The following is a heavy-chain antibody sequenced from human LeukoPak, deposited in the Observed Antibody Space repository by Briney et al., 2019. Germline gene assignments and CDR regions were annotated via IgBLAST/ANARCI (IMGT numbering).Heavy chain of an antibody. V-gene: IGHV3-64*01. Sequence: PGGSLRLSCAASGFTFTSYTMHWVRQAPGKGLDYVSGMSSSGDWTYYANSVKGRFTISRDNSKNTLYLQMGSLRAEDTAVYYCAKWGIAAAGTWFDPWGQGTLVTVSS. CDR1: GFTFTSYT. CDR3: AKWGIAAAGTWFDP. D-gene: IGHD6-13*01. CDR2: MSSSGDWT. J-gene: IGHJ5*02.